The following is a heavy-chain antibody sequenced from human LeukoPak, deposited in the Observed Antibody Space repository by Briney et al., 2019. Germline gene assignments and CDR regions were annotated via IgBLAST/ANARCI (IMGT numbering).Heavy chain of an antibody. Sequence: GRSLRLSCAASGFTFSSYAMSWVRQAPGKGLEWVSAISGSGGSTYYADSVKGRFTISRDNSKNTLYLQMNSLRAEDTAVYYCAKDSGYSSDFDYWGQGTLVTVSS. CDR3: AKDSGYSSDFDY. CDR1: GFTFSSYA. D-gene: IGHD5-18*01. CDR2: ISGSGGST. V-gene: IGHV3-23*01. J-gene: IGHJ4*02.